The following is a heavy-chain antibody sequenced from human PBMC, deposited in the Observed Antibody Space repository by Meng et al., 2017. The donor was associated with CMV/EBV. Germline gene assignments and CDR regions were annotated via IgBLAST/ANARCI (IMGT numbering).Heavy chain of an antibody. D-gene: IGHD2-2*01. V-gene: IGHV1-2*02. CDR3: AKDLVPAAVGQDAFDV. J-gene: IGHJ3*01. Sequence: GYTFTGYYLHLVRQAPGQGLEWMGWINPNSGGTNYAQKFQGRVTMTRDTSISTAYMELSRLRSDDTAVYYCAKDLVPAAVGQDAFDVWGQGTMVTVSS. CDR2: INPNSGGT. CDR1: GYTFTGYY.